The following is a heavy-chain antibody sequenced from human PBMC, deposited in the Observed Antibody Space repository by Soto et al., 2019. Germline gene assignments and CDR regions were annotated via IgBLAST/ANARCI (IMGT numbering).Heavy chain of an antibody. V-gene: IGHV4-59*01. J-gene: IGHJ2*01. CDR1: GGSISSYY. D-gene: IGHD4-17*01. CDR3: ARGTVTRRNWYFDL. CDR2: IYYSGST. Sequence: QVQLQESGPGLVKPSETLSLTCTVSGGSISSYYWSWIRQPPGKGLEWIGYIYYSGSTNYNPSLKSRVTISVDTSKNQFSLKLSSVTAADTAVYCCARGTVTRRNWYFDLWGRGTLVTVSS.